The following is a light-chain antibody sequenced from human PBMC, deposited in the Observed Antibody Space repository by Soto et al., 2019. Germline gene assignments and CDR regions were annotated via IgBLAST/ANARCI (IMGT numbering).Light chain of an antibody. Sequence: EIVLTQSPGTLSLSPGQRATLACRASQSVSNRYLAWYQQKPGQAPRLLIYGASSRATGVPDRISGSGSGTDFALTINRLEAEDFAVYYCQQYASSPWTVGQGTKGDIK. CDR2: GAS. CDR3: QQYASSPWT. CDR1: QSVSNRY. J-gene: IGKJ1*01. V-gene: IGKV3-20*01.